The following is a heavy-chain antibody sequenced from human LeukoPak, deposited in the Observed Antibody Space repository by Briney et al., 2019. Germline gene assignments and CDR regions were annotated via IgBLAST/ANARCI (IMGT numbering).Heavy chain of an antibody. CDR3: ARAGAAAGTNLPDDY. CDR1: GFTFSSYS. D-gene: IGHD6-13*01. CDR2: ISSSSSYI. Sequence: GGPLRLSCAASGFTFSSYSMNCVRQAPGKGLEWDSSISSSSSYIYYADSVKGRFTISRDNAKNSLYLQMNSLRAEDTAVYYCARAGAAAGTNLPDDYWGQGTLVTVSS. J-gene: IGHJ4*02. V-gene: IGHV3-21*01.